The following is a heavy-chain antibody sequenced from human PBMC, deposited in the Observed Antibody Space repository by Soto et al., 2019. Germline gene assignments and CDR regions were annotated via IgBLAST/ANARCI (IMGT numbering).Heavy chain of an antibody. Sequence: QVQLVQSGADVKKPGSSVTVSCESSGGTFSKDAINWVRQAPRQGVEWMGLLISVFGSPIYAQKFQARIRIAADESRSKAFMDLSSLRPEDTAVYYCTRVLGYTLEAGKPRDYAVHIWGQVTTVSVSS. CDR2: LISVFGSP. CDR3: TRVLGYTLEAGKPRDYAVHI. D-gene: IGHD4-17*01. V-gene: IGHV1-69*19. CDR1: GGTFSKDA. J-gene: IGHJ6*02.